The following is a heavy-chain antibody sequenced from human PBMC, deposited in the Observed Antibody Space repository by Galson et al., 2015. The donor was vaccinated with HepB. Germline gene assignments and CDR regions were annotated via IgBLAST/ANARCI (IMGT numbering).Heavy chain of an antibody. J-gene: IGHJ5*02. CDR2: LKSKTDGATT. V-gene: IGHV3-15*01. CDR3: TTDVYFSSYWSWLDP. Sequence: SLRLSCAASGFTFNNAWMNWVRQAPGKGLEWVGRLKSKTDGATTESAAPVKGRFTISRDDSRNTLYLQMNSLRTDYTAVYYCTTDVYFSSYWSWLDPWGQGTLVTVSS. CDR1: GFTFNNAW. D-gene: IGHD2-2*01.